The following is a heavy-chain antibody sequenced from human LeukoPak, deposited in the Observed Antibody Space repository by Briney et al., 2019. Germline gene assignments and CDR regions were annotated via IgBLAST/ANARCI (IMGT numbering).Heavy chain of an antibody. CDR3: AKDRWQGRPGAFDI. D-gene: IGHD1-14*01. Sequence: GGSLRLSCAASGFTVSSNYMSWVRQAPGKGLEWVSVIYSAGSTYYADSVKGRFTISRDNSKNTLYLQMNSLRAEDTAVYYCAKDRWQGRPGAFDIWGQGTMVTVSS. CDR2: IYSAGST. J-gene: IGHJ3*02. CDR1: GFTVSSNY. V-gene: IGHV3-66*01.